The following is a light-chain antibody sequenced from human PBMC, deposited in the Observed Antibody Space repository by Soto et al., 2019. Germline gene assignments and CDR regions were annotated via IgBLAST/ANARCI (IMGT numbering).Light chain of an antibody. Sequence: DIQMTQSPSTLFASVGDRVTITCRASQSVRNWLAWYQQKPGRAPQLLIYDSSTLEPGVPSRFRGSGSGTEFTLTINGLQPDDFATYYCQQYDGYSPQTFGQGTGGYQ. CDR2: DSS. V-gene: IGKV1-5*01. CDR1: QSVRNW. J-gene: IGKJ1*01. CDR3: QQYDGYSPQT.